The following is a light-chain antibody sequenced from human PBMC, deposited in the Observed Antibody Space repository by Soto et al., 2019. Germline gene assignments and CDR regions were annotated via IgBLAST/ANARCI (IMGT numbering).Light chain of an antibody. CDR1: QSVSSN. CDR2: GAS. CDR3: QQYNNWCT. V-gene: IGKV3-15*01. J-gene: IGKJ5*01. Sequence: EISMTQSPATLSVSPGERATLSCRASQSVSSNLAWYQQKPGQAPRLLIYGASTRATGIPARFSGSGSGTEFTITISSLQSEDFAVYYCQQYNNWCTFGQGTRLEIK.